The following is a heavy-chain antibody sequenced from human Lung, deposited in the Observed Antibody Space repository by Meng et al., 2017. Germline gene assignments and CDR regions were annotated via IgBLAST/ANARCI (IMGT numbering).Heavy chain of an antibody. D-gene: IGHD2-21*01. CDR1: GDSVSSNRAA. CDR2: TYYRSKWYS. CDR3: TGVGHKNWFDS. J-gene: IGHJ5*01. Sequence: VHRQQSGPGLAKPSQTLSLTCARSGDSVSSNRAAWNWIRHCPSRGREWLGRTYYRSKWYSDYATSVRRRITINADTSKNQFSLQLNSLTPEDTAVYSGTGVGHKNWFDSWGQGTLVTVSS. V-gene: IGHV6-1*01.